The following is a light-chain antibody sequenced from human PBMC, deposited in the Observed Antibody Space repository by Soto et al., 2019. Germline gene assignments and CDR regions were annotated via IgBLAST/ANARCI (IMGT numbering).Light chain of an antibody. CDR1: QSVSSY. J-gene: IGKJ1*01. CDR2: DAS. Sequence: EIVLTQSPGTLSLSPGERATLSCRASQSVSSYLAWNQQKPGQAPRLLIYDASNRATGIPARFSGGGSGTDFTLTISSLEPEDFAVYYCQQYNNWPPWTFGQGTKVDIK. CDR3: QQYNNWPPWT. V-gene: IGKV3-11*01.